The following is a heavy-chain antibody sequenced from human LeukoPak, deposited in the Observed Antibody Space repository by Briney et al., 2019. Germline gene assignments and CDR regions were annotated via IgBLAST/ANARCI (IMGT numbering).Heavy chain of an antibody. CDR1: GGSFSGYC. V-gene: IGHV4-34*01. Sequence: KPSETLSLTCAVYGGSFSGYCWSWIRQPPGKGLEWIGEINHSGSTNYNPSLKSRVTISVETSKNQFSLKLSSVTAADTAVYYCARALENYYYYMDAWGKGTTVTVSS. CDR3: ARALENYYYYMDA. J-gene: IGHJ6*03. CDR2: INHSGST. D-gene: IGHD1-1*01.